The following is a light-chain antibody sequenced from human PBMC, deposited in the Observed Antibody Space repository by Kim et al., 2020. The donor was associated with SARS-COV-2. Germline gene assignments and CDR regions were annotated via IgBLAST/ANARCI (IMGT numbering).Light chain of an antibody. Sequence: LGASVKLTCTLSSGHSSYAIAWHQQQPEKGPRYLVKLNSDGSHSKGDGIPDRFSGSSSGAERYLTISSLQSEDEADYYCQTWGTGVFGGGTKLTVL. CDR2: LNSDGSH. CDR1: SGHSSYA. J-gene: IGLJ3*02. V-gene: IGLV4-69*01. CDR3: QTWGTGV.